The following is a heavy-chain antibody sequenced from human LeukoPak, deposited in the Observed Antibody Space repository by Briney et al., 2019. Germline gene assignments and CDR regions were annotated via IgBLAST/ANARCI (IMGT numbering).Heavy chain of an antibody. Sequence: GGSLRLSCSASGFTFSIAWMNWVRQAPGKGLEWVSSIDSSRSNIYYADSVKGRFTISRDNAKNSLYLQMNSLRAEDTAVYYCARGAYCTNGVCDGMDVWGQGTTVTVSS. CDR2: IDSSRSNI. CDR1: GFTFSIAW. CDR3: ARGAYCTNGVCDGMDV. D-gene: IGHD2-8*01. V-gene: IGHV3-21*01. J-gene: IGHJ6*02.